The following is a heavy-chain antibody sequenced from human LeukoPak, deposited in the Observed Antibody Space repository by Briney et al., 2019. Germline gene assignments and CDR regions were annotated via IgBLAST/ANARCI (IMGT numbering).Heavy chain of an antibody. CDR2: TDSSGGST. CDR3: VNQISGWVY. Sequence: PGGSLRLSCSASGFTFSSYAMHWVRQAPGKGLEYVSSTDSSGGSTYYAESVKGRFTISRDNSKNTLYLQMSSLRAEDTAVYYCVNQISGWVYWGQGTLVTVSS. CDR1: GFTFSSYA. D-gene: IGHD6-19*01. V-gene: IGHV3-64D*06. J-gene: IGHJ4*02.